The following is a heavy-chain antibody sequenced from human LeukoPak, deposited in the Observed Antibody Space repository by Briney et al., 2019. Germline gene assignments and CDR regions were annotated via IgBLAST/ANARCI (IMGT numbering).Heavy chain of an antibody. V-gene: IGHV4-34*01. CDR1: GGSFSGYY. CDR3: ARGVDTAMVNKPDLDY. CDR2: INQSGST. D-gene: IGHD5-18*01. Sequence: PSETLSLTCAVYGGSFSGYYWSWIRQPPGKGLEWIGEINQSGSTNYNPSLKSRVTISVDTSKNQFSLKLSSVTAADTAVYYCARGVDTAMVNKPDLDYWGQGTLVTVSS. J-gene: IGHJ4*02.